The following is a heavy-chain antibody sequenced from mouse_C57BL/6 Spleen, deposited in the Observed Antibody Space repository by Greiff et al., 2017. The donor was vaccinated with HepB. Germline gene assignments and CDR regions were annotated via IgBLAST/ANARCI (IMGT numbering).Heavy chain of an antibody. J-gene: IGHJ2*01. V-gene: IGHV5-4*01. CDR1: GFTFSSYA. CDR3: AREVTTGYYFDD. Sequence: EVKVVESGGGLVKPGGSLKLSCAASGFTFSSYAMSWVRQTPEKRLEWVATISDGGSYTYYPDNVKGRITISRDKAKNNLYLQMSHLKSEDTAMYYCAREVTTGYYFDDWGQGTTRTVSS. D-gene: IGHD2-2*01. CDR2: ISDGGSYT.